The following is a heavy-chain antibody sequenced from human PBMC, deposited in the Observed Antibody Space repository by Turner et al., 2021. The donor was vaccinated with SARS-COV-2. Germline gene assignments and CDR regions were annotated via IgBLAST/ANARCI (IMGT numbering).Heavy chain of an antibody. D-gene: IGHD3-22*01. V-gene: IGHV5-10-1*03. J-gene: IGHJ1*01. CDR2: IDPSDSHT. Sequence: EVQLVQSGAEVKQPGESLRIPCKGSGYSFTTYWISWVLQMPGKGLEWMGRIDPSDSHTTYSPSFQGHVTISADKSIRTAYLQWNSLKASDTAMYYCASGDTYYYDSSGYFVAEFLQHWGQGTLVTVSS. CDR3: ASGDTYYYDSSGYFVAEFLQH. CDR1: GYSFTTYW.